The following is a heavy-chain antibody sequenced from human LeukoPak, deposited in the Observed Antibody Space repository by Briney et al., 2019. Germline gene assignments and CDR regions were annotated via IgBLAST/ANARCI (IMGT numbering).Heavy chain of an antibody. V-gene: IGHV3-48*01. CDR1: GFTFSSYN. D-gene: IGHD3-22*01. CDR2: IGSSVSTR. CDR3: ARDQQNYYDSSGH. J-gene: IGHJ4*02. Sequence: GGSLRLSCAVSGFTFSSYNMNWVRRAPGKGLEWISYIGSSVSTRYYADSVKGRFTISRDNGKHSLYLQMNSLRAEDTAVYYCARDQQNYYDSSGHWGQGTLVTVSS.